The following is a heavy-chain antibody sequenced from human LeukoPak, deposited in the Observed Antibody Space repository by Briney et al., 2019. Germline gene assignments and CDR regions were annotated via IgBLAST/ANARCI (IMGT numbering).Heavy chain of an antibody. CDR2: INPNSGGT. Sequence: ASVKVSCKASGYTFTGYYLHWVRQAPGQGLEWMGWINPNSGGTNYAQNFQGRVTMTRDTSISTAYMELSGLRSDDTAVYYCARDRHTAIARGIFDYWGQGTLVTVSS. CDR3: ARDRHTAIARGIFDY. J-gene: IGHJ4*02. V-gene: IGHV1-2*02. D-gene: IGHD5-18*01. CDR1: GYTFTGYY.